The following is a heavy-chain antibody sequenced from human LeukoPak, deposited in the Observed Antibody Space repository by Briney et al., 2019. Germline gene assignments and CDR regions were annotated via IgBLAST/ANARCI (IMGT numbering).Heavy chain of an antibody. V-gene: IGHV3-74*01. J-gene: IGHJ4*02. CDR1: GFTFSSYW. CDR3: ARETSGSFPY. Sequence: GGSLRLFCTASGFTFSSYWLQWVREAPGKGLVWVSRINSDGSSPSYADSVKGRFTISRDNSKNTLYLQMNNLSAEDTAVYYCARETSGSFPYWGQGTLVTVSS. CDR2: INSDGSSP. D-gene: IGHD2-15*01.